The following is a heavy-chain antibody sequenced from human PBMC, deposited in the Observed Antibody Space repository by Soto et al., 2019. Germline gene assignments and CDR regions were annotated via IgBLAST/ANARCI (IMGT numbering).Heavy chain of an antibody. Sequence: SVKVSCKASGGTFSSYAISWVRQAPGQGLEWMGGIIPIFCTANYAQKFQGRVTITADESTSTAYMELSSVTAADTAVYYCARDLKVTSGYSSGWYSRGWFDPWGQGTLVTVSS. V-gene: IGHV1-69*01. J-gene: IGHJ5*02. D-gene: IGHD6-19*01. CDR3: ARDLKVTSGYSSGWYSRGWFDP. CDR1: GGTFSSYA. CDR2: IIPIFCTA.